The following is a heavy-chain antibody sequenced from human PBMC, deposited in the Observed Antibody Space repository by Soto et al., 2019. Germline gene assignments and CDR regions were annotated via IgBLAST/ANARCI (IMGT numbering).Heavy chain of an antibody. CDR1: GFTFSSYA. J-gene: IGHJ4*02. D-gene: IGHD6-13*01. V-gene: IGHV3-23*01. CDR2: ISGSGGST. CDR3: AKVQTPSHPKQQLVHNYFDY. Sequence: PGGSLRLSCAASGFTFSSYAMSWVRQAPGKGLEWVSAISGSGGSTYYANSVKGRFTISRDNSKNTLYLQMNSLRAEDTAVYYCAKVQTPSHPKQQLVHNYFDYWGQGTLVTVSS.